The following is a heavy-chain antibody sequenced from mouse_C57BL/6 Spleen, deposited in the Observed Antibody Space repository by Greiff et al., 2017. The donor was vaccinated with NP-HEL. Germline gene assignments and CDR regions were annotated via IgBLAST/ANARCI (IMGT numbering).Heavy chain of an antibody. CDR2: INPSSGYT. CDR3: ARDYYGSSYVGFAY. CDR1: GYTFTSYT. J-gene: IGHJ3*01. D-gene: IGHD1-1*01. V-gene: IGHV1-4*01. Sequence: VQLQQSGAELARPGASVKMSCKASGYTFTSYTMHWVKQRPGQGLEWIGYINPSSGYTKYNQKFKDKATLTADKSSSTAYMQLSSPTSEDSAVYYCARDYYGSSYVGFAYWGQGTLVTVSA.